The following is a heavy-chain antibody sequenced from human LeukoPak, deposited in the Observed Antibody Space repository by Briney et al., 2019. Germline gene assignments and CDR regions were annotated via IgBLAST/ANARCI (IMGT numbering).Heavy chain of an antibody. D-gene: IGHD6-6*01. CDR3: ARGDDGRQLVLYY. Sequence: SETLSLTCAVYGGSFSGYYWTWIRQPPGKGLEWIGEINHSGRTDYYPSLQSRVTISVDTSKNQFSLKVTSVTGADTAMYYCARGDDGRQLVLYYWGQGTLVTVSS. J-gene: IGHJ4*02. CDR1: GGSFSGYY. CDR2: INHSGRT. V-gene: IGHV4-34*01.